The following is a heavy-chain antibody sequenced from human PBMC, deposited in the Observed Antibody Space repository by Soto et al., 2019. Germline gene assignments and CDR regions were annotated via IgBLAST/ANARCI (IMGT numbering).Heavy chain of an antibody. D-gene: IGHD6-6*01. CDR2: INSDGSST. J-gene: IGHJ6*03. Sequence: EVQLVESGGGLVQPGGSLRLSCAASGFTFSSYCMHWVRQAPGKGLVWVSRINSDGSSTSYADSVKGRFTISRDNAKNTLYMQMNSLRAEDTAVYYCARDDRSFYYYYYMDVWGKGTTVTVSS. CDR3: ARDDRSFYYYYYMDV. CDR1: GFTFSSYC. V-gene: IGHV3-74*01.